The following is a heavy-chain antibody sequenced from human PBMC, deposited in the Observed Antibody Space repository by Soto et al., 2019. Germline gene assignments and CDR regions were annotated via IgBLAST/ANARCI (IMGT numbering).Heavy chain of an antibody. J-gene: IGHJ3*02. CDR3: ARDYGVVTLGAFDI. D-gene: IGHD3-3*01. CDR1: GFTVSSNY. CDR2: IYSGGST. Sequence: SCAASGFTVSSNYMSWVRQAPGKGLEWVSDIYSGGSTYYADSVKGRFTISRDTSKNTLYLQMNSLRAEDTAVYYCARDYGVVTLGAFDIWGQGTMVTVSS. V-gene: IGHV3-66*01.